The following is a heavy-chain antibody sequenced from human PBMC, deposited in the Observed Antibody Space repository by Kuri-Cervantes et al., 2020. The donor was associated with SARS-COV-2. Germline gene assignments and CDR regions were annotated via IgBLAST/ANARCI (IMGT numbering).Heavy chain of an antibody. Sequence: SQTLSLTCAVYGGSFSGYYWSWIRQPSGKGLEWIGEINHSGSTNYNPSLKSRVTISVDTSKNQFSLKLSSVTAADTAVYYCARGGAVTTFFRIGRALDIWGQGTMVTVSS. D-gene: IGHD4-11*01. CDR2: INHSGST. CDR1: GGSFSGYY. CDR3: ARGGAVTTFFRIGRALDI. J-gene: IGHJ3*02. V-gene: IGHV4-34*01.